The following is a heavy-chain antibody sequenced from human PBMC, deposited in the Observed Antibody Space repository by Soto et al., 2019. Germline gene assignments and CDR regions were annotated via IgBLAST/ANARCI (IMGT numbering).Heavy chain of an antibody. D-gene: IGHD6-13*01. Sequence: GESLKISCKGSGYSFTSYWISWVRQMPGKGLEWMGRIDPSDSYTNYSPSFQGYVTISADKSISTAYLQWSSLKASDTAMYYCASCSIAADYYGMDVWGQGTTVTVSS. CDR2: IDPSDSYT. V-gene: IGHV5-10-1*01. CDR1: GYSFTSYW. J-gene: IGHJ6*02. CDR3: ASCSIAADYYGMDV.